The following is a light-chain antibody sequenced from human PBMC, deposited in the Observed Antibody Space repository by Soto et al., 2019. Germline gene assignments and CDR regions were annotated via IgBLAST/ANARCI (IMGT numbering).Light chain of an antibody. CDR2: KPS. J-gene: IGKJ1*01. V-gene: IGKV1-5*03. CDR1: QSISIW. CDR3: QQYNSYRT. Sequence: DIQMTQSPSTLSAFVGTRVTITCRASQSISIWLAWNQKNPGKAPRLRIYKPSSLESGVPSRFSGSGSGTEFTLTISSLQPDDFATYYCQQYNSYRTFGQGTKVEIK.